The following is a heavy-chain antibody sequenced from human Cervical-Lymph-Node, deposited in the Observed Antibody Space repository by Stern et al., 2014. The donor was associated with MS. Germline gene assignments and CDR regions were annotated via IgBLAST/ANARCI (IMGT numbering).Heavy chain of an antibody. V-gene: IGHV3-48*02. D-gene: IGHD1-14*01. CDR2: ISSSSSTI. J-gene: IGHJ5*02. CDR3: AREDELGGTA. Sequence: DQLVESGGGLVQPGGSLRLSCAASGFTFSSYSMNWVRQAPGKGLEWVSYISSSSSTIYYADSVKGRFTISRDTSKNSLYLQMNSLRDEDTAVYYCAREDELGGTAWGQGTLVTVSS. CDR1: GFTFSSYS.